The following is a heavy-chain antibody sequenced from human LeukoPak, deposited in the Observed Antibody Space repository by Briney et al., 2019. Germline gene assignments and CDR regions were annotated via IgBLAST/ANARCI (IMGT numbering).Heavy chain of an antibody. CDR2: IYYSGST. Sequence: SETLSLTCTVSGGSISSYYWSWIRQPPGKGLEWIGYIYYSGSTNYNPSLKSRVTISVDTSKNQFSLKLSSVTAADTAVYYCARDIYYGSGSYWNDAFDIWGQGTMVTVSS. D-gene: IGHD3-10*01. J-gene: IGHJ3*02. V-gene: IGHV4-59*01. CDR3: ARDIYYGSGSYWNDAFDI. CDR1: GGSISSYY.